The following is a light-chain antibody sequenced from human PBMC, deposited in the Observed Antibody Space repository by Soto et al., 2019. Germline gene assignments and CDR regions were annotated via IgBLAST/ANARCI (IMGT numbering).Light chain of an antibody. J-gene: IGKJ5*01. V-gene: IGKV4-1*01. CDR3: QKYGSSLIT. Sequence: DIVITQSPDSLAVSLGERATINCKSSESFLYGSNNKNYLAWHQQKTGQAPRIXILGESSRATGIPGRFSGSGSGTDLNLTISRVEPEDFAVYYCQKYGSSLITFGQGTRLEIK. CDR2: GES. CDR1: ESFLYGSNNKNY.